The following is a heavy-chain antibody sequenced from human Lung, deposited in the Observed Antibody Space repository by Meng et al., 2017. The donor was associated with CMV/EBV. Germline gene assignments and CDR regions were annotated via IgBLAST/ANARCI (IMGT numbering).Heavy chain of an antibody. V-gene: IGHV4-4*03. J-gene: IGHJ4*02. CDR2: IYHSGST. CDR1: GGSISSSNW. D-gene: IGHD6-19*01. Sequence: QVRLQEWGPGLVQPQGPLPPTCAVSGGSISSSNWWSWVRQPPGKGLEWIGEIYHSGSTNYNPSLKSRVTISVDKSKNQFSLKLSSVTAADTAVYYCASFPPPGKQWLVTDYWGQGTLVTVSS. CDR3: ASFPPPGKQWLVTDY.